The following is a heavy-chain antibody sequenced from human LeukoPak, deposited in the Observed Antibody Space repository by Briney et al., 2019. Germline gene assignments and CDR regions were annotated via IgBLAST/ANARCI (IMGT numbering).Heavy chain of an antibody. J-gene: IGHJ2*01. D-gene: IGHD2-15*01. CDR2: IYYNGSP. Sequence: SQALSLTCTVSGDSISSGGFFWSLIRQHPGKGLEWMGYIYYNGSPYSNPSLKSRVTISIDTSKNQFSLRLSSLTAADAAVYYCAGEKQSCSGGSCYEGRYFDLWGRGTLVTVSS. V-gene: IGHV4-31*03. CDR1: GDSISSGGFF. CDR3: AGEKQSCSGGSCYEGRYFDL.